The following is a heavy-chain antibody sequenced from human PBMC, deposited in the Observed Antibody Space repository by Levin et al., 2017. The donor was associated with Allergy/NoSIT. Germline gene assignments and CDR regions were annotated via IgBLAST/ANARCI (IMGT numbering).Heavy chain of an antibody. CDR3: TRGGPLDYFDI. D-gene: IGHD3-16*01. CDR2: IIPLYNAA. V-gene: IGHV1-69*06. Sequence: SVKVSCKASGGTLTNYAFTWVRQAPGQGLEWMGGIIPLYNAARYAPKFQGRFTITADKSTRTSYMEIKSLKSEDTATYFCTRGGPLDYFDIWGQGTLITVSS. J-gene: IGHJ4*02. CDR1: GGTLTNYA.